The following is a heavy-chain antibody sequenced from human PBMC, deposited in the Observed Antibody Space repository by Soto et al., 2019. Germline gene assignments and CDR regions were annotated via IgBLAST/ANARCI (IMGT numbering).Heavy chain of an antibody. Sequence: GESLTISCKGSGCSFTRYWIGWVRQMPGKGLEWMGIIYPGDSDTRYSPSFQGQVTISADKSISTAYLQWSSLKASDTAMYYCARHCGDSSGYYYPRDAFDIWGQGTMVTVSS. J-gene: IGHJ3*02. CDR3: ARHCGDSSGYYYPRDAFDI. CDR2: IYPGDSDT. D-gene: IGHD3-22*01. CDR1: GCSFTRYW. V-gene: IGHV5-51*01.